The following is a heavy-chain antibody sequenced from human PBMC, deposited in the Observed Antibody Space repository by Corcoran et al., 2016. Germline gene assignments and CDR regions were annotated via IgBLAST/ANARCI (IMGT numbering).Heavy chain of an antibody. D-gene: IGHD4-17*01. CDR2: INPKSGGT. CDR1: AYTFTAYY. CDR3: ATKGYGDYYFDY. V-gene: IGHV1-2*02. J-gene: IGHJ4*02. Sequence: QVQLVQSGAEVKMPGASVKVSCKTSAYTFTAYYIHWVRQAPGQGLEWMGWINPKSGGTTYAQTFQGRVTMTRDTSISTAYMELSRLRSDDTAVYYCATKGYGDYYFDYWGQGILVTVSS.